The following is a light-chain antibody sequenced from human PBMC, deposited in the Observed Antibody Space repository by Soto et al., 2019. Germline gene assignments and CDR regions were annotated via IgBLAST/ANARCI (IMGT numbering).Light chain of an antibody. CDR1: QGIDTW. CDR2: DTS. Sequence: IQLTQSPSSLSASVGDRVTITCRASQGIDTWLAWFQQKPGEAPRLLVYDTSSLQSGVPSRFSGRRSGTDFTLTISSLQPEDFATYYCQQANSFPFTFGPGTKVDMK. V-gene: IGKV1-12*01. J-gene: IGKJ3*01. CDR3: QQANSFPFT.